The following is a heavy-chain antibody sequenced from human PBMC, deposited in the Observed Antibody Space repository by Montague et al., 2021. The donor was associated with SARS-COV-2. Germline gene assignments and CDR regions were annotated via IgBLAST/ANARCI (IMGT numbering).Heavy chain of an antibody. D-gene: IGHD3-10*01. CDR3: LNYHGSGSYGDF. CDR1: GFTFSTYA. CDR2: ISASGVRT. V-gene: IGHV3-23*01. J-gene: IGHJ4*02. Sequence: SLRLSCAASGFTFSTYAMTWVRQAPGKGLEWVSSISASGVRTHYPDSVKGRFTISRDNSKNTQYLQMSSLRAEDTAVYFCLNYHGSGSYGDFWGQGTLVTVSS.